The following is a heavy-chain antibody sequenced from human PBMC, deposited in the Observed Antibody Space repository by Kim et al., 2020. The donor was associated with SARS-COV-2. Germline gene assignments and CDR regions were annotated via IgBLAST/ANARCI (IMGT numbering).Heavy chain of an antibody. D-gene: IGHD5-12*01. CDR3: AKQGYILGLNTYYGMDL. V-gene: IGHV3-30*02. Sequence: LKGRFTISRDNSKNTLYLQMNSLTAADTAVYYCAKQGYILGLNTYYGMDLLGQGTTVTVSS. J-gene: IGHJ6*02.